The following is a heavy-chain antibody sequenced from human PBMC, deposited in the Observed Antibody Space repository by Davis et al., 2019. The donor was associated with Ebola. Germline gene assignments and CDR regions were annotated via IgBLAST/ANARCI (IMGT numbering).Heavy chain of an antibody. J-gene: IGHJ4*02. CDR2: IWYDGSNK. CDR1: GFTFSSYG. CDR3: AKDRYFDWLWDY. D-gene: IGHD3-9*01. Sequence: GESLKISCAASGFTFSSYGMHWVRQAPGKGLEWVAVIWYDGSNKYYADSVKGRFTISRDNSKNTLYLQMNSPRAEDTAVYYCAKDRYFDWLWDYWGQGTLVTVSS. V-gene: IGHV3-33*06.